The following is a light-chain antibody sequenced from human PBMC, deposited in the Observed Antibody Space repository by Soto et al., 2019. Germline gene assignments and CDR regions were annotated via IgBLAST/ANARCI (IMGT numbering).Light chain of an antibody. Sequence: EIVLTQSPVTLSLSPGERATLSCRASQSVSSYLAWYQQKPGQAPRLLIYDASNRATGIPARFSGSGSGTDFTFTISSLEPEDFAVYYCQQRSNWPSTFGGGTKVDIK. CDR3: QQRSNWPST. CDR1: QSVSSY. V-gene: IGKV3-11*01. J-gene: IGKJ4*01. CDR2: DAS.